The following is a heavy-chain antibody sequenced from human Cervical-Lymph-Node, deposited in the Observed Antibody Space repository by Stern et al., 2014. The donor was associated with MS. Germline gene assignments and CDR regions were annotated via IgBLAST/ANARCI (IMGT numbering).Heavy chain of an antibody. V-gene: IGHV1-24*01. CDR1: GYILTKLA. CDR3: ATDHPTVGIYDALAM. J-gene: IGHJ3*02. D-gene: IGHD6-13*01. Sequence: DQLVQSGAEVKKPGASVKVSCKVSGYILTKLAMHWVRQAPGQGLEWMGGFDPDEGETIYAQEFQGRVTLTADTSTDPAVMELGSLRSEDASVYFCATDHPTVGIYDALAMWGQGTRVTVSS. CDR2: FDPDEGET.